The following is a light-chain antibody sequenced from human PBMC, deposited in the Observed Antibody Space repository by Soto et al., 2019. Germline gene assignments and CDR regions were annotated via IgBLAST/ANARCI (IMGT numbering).Light chain of an antibody. J-gene: IGLJ2*01. CDR1: NSNIGNNH. CDR3: GTWDDSLHSVV. CDR2: DSH. Sequence: QAVVTQPPSVSAAPGQMVTISCSGSNSNIGNNHVSWYQRLPGTAPKLLIYDSHKRPSGIPARFSGSKSGASASLGISGLQPGDEADYYCGTWDDSLHSVVFGGGTKLTVL. V-gene: IGLV1-51*01.